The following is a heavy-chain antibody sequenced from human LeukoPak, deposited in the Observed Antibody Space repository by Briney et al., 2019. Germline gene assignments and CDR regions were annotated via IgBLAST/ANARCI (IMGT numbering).Heavy chain of an antibody. Sequence: ASVKVSCKASGYTFTSYDINWLRQATGQGLEWMGWMNPNSGNTGYAQKFQGRVTMTRNTSISTAYMELSSLRSEDTAVYYCARGRYWDRITIFGGTTFDYWGRGTVVTVSS. D-gene: IGHD3-3*01. CDR2: MNPNSGNT. V-gene: IGHV1-8*01. J-gene: IGHJ4*02. CDR1: GYTFTSYD. CDR3: ARGRYWDRITIFGGTTFDY.